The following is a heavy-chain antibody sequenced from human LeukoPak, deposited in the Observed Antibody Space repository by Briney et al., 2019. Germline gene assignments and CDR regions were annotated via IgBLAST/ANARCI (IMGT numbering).Heavy chain of an antibody. V-gene: IGHV1-46*01. J-gene: IGHJ4*02. CDR1: GYTFTTYY. CDR2: INPSGGST. CDR3: AIEDYYDSGSNAY. D-gene: IGHD3-22*01. Sequence: ASVKVSCKASGYTFTTYYIHWVRQAPGQGLEWMGLINPSGGSTNYAQKFQGRVTITRNTSISTAYMELSSLRSEDTAVYYCAIEDYYDSGSNAYWGQGTLVTVSS.